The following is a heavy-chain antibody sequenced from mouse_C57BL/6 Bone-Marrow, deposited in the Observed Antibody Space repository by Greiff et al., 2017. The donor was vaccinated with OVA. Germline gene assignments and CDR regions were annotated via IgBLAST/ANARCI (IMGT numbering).Heavy chain of an antibody. CDR1: GYTFTDYY. J-gene: IGHJ3*01. Sequence: EVQLQQSGPVLVKPGASVKMSCKASGYTFTDYYMNWVKQSHGKSLEWIGVINPYNGGTSYNQKFKGKATLTVDKSSSTAYMELNSLTSEDSAVYYCARRAQATPWFAYWGQGTLVTVSA. CDR3: ARRAQATPWFAY. CDR2: INPYNGGT. V-gene: IGHV1-19*01. D-gene: IGHD3-2*02.